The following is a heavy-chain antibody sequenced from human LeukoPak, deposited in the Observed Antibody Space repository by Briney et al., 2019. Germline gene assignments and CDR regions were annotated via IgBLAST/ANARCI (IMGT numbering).Heavy chain of an antibody. Sequence: GGSLRLSCAASGFTFSDHYMDWVRQAPGKGLEWVGRTRNKANSYTTEYAASVKGRFTISRDDSKNSLYLRMNSLKTEDTAVYYCARDKDYYGSGRPFWGEGTLVTVSS. CDR2: TRNKANSYTT. CDR3: ARDKDYYGSGRPF. CDR1: GFTFSDHY. J-gene: IGHJ4*02. V-gene: IGHV3-72*01. D-gene: IGHD3-10*01.